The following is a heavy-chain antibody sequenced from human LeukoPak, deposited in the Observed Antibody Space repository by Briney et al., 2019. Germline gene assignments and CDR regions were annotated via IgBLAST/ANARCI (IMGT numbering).Heavy chain of an antibody. Sequence: SETLSLTCAVYGGSFSGYYWSWIRQPPGKGLEWIGEINHSGSTNYNPSLKSRVTISVDTSKNQFSLKLSSVTAADTAVYYCAISSSRYNWFDPWGQGTLVTVSS. J-gene: IGHJ5*02. CDR2: INHSGST. D-gene: IGHD6-13*01. CDR1: GGSFSGYY. CDR3: AISSSRYNWFDP. V-gene: IGHV4-34*01.